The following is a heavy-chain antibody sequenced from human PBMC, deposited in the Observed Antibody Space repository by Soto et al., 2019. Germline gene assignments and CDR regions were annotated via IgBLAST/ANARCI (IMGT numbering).Heavy chain of an antibody. J-gene: IGHJ6*02. CDR3: ARGTAAIWGYYYYGMDV. V-gene: IGHV1-8*01. CDR2: MNPNSGNT. Sequence: GASVKASCKSSGYTFTSYDINWVRQATGQGLEWMGWMNPNSGNTGYAQKFQGRVTMTRNTSISTAYMELSSLRSEDTAVYYCARGTAAIWGYYYYGMDVWGQGTTVTVSS. D-gene: IGHD2-2*01. CDR1: GYTFTSYD.